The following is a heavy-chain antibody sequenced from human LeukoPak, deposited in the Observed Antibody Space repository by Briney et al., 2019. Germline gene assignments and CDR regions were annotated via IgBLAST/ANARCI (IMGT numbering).Heavy chain of an antibody. J-gene: IGHJ4*02. Sequence: SVKVSCKASGGTFSSYAISWVRQAPGHGLEWMGGIIPIFGTANYAQKFQGRVTITADESTSTAYMELSSLRAEDTAVYYCAKDDIVVVGPMGFDYWGQGTLVTVSS. CDR1: GGTFSSYA. CDR3: AKDDIVVVGPMGFDY. D-gene: IGHD2-2*01. V-gene: IGHV1-69*01. CDR2: IIPIFGTA.